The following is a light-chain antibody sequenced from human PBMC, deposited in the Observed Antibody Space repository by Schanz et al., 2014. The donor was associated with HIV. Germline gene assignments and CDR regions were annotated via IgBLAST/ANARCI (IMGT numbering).Light chain of an antibody. CDR3: QQRQNRPPIYT. J-gene: IGKJ2*01. Sequence: EIVLTQSPATLSLSPGERVTLSCRASQSVSSSLAWYQQKPGQAPRLLIYDASNRATGVPARFSGSGSGTDFTLTISSREPEDFAVYYCQQRQNRPPIYTFGQGTKLEIK. CDR1: QSVSSS. V-gene: IGKV3-11*01. CDR2: DAS.